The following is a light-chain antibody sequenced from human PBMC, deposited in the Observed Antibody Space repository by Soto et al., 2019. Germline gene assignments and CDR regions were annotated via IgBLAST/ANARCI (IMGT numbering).Light chain of an antibody. CDR1: KLGDKY. CDR3: QAWNSNTAG. J-gene: IGLJ2*01. Sequence: SYELTQPPSVSVSPGQTASITCPGNKLGDKYACWYQQKPGQFPVLVIYEDSKRPSGIPERFSGSNSGNTATLTISGTQAMEEADYYCQAWNSNTAGFGGGTKLTVL. CDR2: EDS. V-gene: IGLV3-1*01.